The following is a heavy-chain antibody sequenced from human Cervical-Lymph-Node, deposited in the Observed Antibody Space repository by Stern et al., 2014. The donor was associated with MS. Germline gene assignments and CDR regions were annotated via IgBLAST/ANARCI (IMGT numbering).Heavy chain of an antibody. D-gene: IGHD3-16*01. V-gene: IGHV3-33*01. CDR3: ARGGLWGAYAPMDV. CDR2: IWHDGSIK. CDR1: GFTFSSYG. Sequence: VQLVESGGGVVLPGRSLRLSCAASGFTFSSYGMHWVRQAPGKGLEWVTVIWHDGSIKQYAASVMGRFTISKDNDRSTLYLQMNSLRAEDTAVYYCARGGLWGAYAPMDVWGQGTTVTVSS. J-gene: IGHJ6*02.